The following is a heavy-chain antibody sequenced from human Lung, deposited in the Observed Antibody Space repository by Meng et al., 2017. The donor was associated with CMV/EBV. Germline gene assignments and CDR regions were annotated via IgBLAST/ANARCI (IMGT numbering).Heavy chain of an antibody. D-gene: IGHD2-2*01. Sequence: GESLKISCAVSGFRFSNFSMNWVRQAPGMGLEWVSYISGSSSTIYYADSVKGRFTISRDNAKTSLYLQMNSLRAEDTAVYYCARVSGYCSYTSCQWVGGEGRYYYGMDVWGQGXTVTSP. J-gene: IGHJ6*02. V-gene: IGHV3-48*04. CDR3: ARVSGYCSYTSCQWVGGEGRYYYGMDV. CDR2: ISGSSSTI. CDR1: GFRFSNFS.